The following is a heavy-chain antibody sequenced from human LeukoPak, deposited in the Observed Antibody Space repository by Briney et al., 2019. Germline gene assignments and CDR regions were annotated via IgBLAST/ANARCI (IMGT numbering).Heavy chain of an antibody. CDR3: ARYGADNLGSSAFDI. CDR1: GFTFDDYG. CDR2: INCDGGST. D-gene: IGHD4-17*01. Sequence: GGSLRLSXAASGFTFDDYGMSWVRQAPGKGLEWVSGINCDGGSTGYADSVKGRFTISRDNAKNLLYLQMDSLRAEDTVLYYCARYGADNLGSSAFDIWGQGTMVTVSS. V-gene: IGHV3-20*04. J-gene: IGHJ3*02.